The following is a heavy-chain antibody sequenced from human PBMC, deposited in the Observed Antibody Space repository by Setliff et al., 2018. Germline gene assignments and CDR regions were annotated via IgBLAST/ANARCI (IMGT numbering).Heavy chain of an antibody. D-gene: IGHD6-13*01. CDR2: IYTSGST. J-gene: IGHJ6*03. V-gene: IGHV4-4*07. CDR1: GGSISSYY. Sequence: KTSETLSLTRTVSGGSISSYYWSWIRQPAGKGLEWIGRIYTSGSTNYNPSLKSRVTMSVDTSKNQFSLKLSSVTAADTAVYYCARAGGGSSFTAYYYYYYMDVWGKGTTVTVSS. CDR3: ARAGGGSSFTAYYYYYYMDV.